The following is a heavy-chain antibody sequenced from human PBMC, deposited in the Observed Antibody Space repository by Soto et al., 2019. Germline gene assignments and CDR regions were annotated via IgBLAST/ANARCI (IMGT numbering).Heavy chain of an antibody. CDR1: GYTFTRYG. D-gene: IGHD1-1*01. V-gene: IGHV1-18*01. Sequence: XSVKVSCKASGYTFTRYGISWVRQAPGQELEWMGWISXYNGNXNYAKKLQGRXXMTTDTSXXKAYMELRSLRSDETALYYCARVLPYYYYGMDVWGQGTTVTVSS. CDR2: ISXYNGNX. J-gene: IGHJ6*01. CDR3: ARVLPYYYYGMDV.